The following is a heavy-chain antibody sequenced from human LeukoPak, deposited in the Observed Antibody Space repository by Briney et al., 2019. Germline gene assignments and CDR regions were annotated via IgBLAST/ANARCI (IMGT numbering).Heavy chain of an antibody. J-gene: IGHJ6*02. V-gene: IGHV4-59*01. D-gene: IGHD1-26*01. Sequence: KASETLSLTCSVSDGSINSYYWNWIRQPPGKGLEWIGYIYYNGNTNYSPSLKSRVTMSVDTSKNLFSLKVSSVTAADTAVYYCARGRSNYYGMDVWGQGTTVTVSS. CDR3: ARGRSNYYGMDV. CDR1: DGSINSYY. CDR2: IYYNGNT.